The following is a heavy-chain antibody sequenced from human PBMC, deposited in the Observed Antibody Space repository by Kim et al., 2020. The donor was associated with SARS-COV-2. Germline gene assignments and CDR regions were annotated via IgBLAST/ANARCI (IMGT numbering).Heavy chain of an antibody. D-gene: IGHD3-16*02. Sequence: ASVKVSCKASGYTFTSYGISWVRQAPGQGLEWMGWISAYNGNTNYAQKLQGRVTMTTDTSTSTAYMELRSLRSDDTAVYYCARDASIMIAFGGVIVGDMDVWGQGTTVTVSS. CDR1: GYTFTSYG. J-gene: IGHJ6*02. V-gene: IGHV1-18*01. CDR3: ARDASIMIAFGGVIVGDMDV. CDR2: ISAYNGNT.